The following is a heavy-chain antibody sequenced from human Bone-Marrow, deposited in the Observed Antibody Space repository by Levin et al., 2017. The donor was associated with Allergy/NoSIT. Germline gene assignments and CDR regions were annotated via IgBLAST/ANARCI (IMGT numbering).Heavy chain of an antibody. D-gene: IGHD5-18*01. CDR3: ARGVNDGYGYYFDH. CDR1: GFTFRDHY. J-gene: IGHJ4*02. V-gene: IGHV3-11*01. Sequence: GESLKISCTASGFTFRDHYMSWMRQTPGKGLEWVSYISSDGHTTFDADSLKGRFTISRDNANEILYLQMSSLRAEDTGVYYCARGVNDGYGYYFDHWGQGILVTVSS. CDR2: ISSDGHTT.